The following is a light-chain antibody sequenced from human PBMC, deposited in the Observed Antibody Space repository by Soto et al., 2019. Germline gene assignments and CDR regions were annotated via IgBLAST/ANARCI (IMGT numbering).Light chain of an antibody. J-gene: IGLJ3*02. V-gene: IGLV2-14*01. CDR2: DVT. Sequence: QSALTQPASVSGSPGQSITISCTGTSSDIGGFTSVSWYQQHPDKAPKLIIYDVTNRPSGVSNRFSGSKSGNTASLTISGLQAEDESDYYCSSYFGSGARVFGGGTKVTV. CDR1: SSDIGGFTS. CDR3: SSYFGSGARV.